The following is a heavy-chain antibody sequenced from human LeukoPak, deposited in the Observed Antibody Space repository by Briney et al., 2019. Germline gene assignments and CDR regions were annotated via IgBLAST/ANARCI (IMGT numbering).Heavy chain of an antibody. CDR1: GFAFSSYS. D-gene: IGHD5-24*01. CDR2: ISSSSSYI. CDR3: ARETRWLHHRDPCCAFDI. J-gene: IGHJ3*02. Sequence: GGSLRLSCAASGFAFSSYSMNWVRQAPGKGLEWVSSISSSSSYIYYADSVKGRFTISRDNAKNSLYLQMNSLRAEDTAVYYCARETRWLHHRDPCCAFDIWGQGTMVTVSS. V-gene: IGHV3-21*01.